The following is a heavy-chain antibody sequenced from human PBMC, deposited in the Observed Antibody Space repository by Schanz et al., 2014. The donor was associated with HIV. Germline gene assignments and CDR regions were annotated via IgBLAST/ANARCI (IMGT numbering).Heavy chain of an antibody. V-gene: IGHV3-21*01. D-gene: IGHD1-26*01. CDR3: ARDRISTVGAPHFDL. J-gene: IGHJ4*02. CDR2: ISGSSTYI. Sequence: VQLVESGGGLVKPGGSLRLSCAASGFTFSTYRMNWVRQAPGKGLEWVSSISGSSTYIYYADLVKGRFTISRDNAKKSLYLQMNSLRAEDTAVYYCARDRISTVGAPHFDLWGQGTLVTVSS. CDR1: GFTFSTYR.